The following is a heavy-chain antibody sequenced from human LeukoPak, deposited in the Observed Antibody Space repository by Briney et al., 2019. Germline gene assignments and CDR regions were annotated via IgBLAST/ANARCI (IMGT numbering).Heavy chain of an antibody. CDR2: ISWNSGSI. D-gene: IGHD3-22*01. V-gene: IGHV3-9*01. CDR3: ARASQYFDNTGFLDY. J-gene: IGHJ4*02. Sequence: PGGSLRLSCAASGFTFDDYAMHWVRQAPGKGLEWVSGISWNSGSIGYADSVKGRFTIFRDNAKNSLFLQINSLRPEDTAVYYCARASQYFDNTGFLDYWGQGTPVTVSS. CDR1: GFTFDDYA.